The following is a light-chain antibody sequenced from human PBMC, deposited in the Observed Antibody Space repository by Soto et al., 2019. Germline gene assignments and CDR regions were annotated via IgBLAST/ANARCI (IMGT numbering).Light chain of an antibody. Sequence: EVVMTQSPLSLPVTLGQPASISCRSSQSLVYSDGNAYLNWFQQRPGQSPRRLIYKASNRDSGVPGRFSGYGSGTDFTLQINRVEAEDVGVYYCMQGTHWPPTFGRGTRVEIK. CDR3: MQGTHWPPT. J-gene: IGKJ1*01. CDR2: KAS. V-gene: IGKV2-30*01. CDR1: QSLVYSDGNAY.